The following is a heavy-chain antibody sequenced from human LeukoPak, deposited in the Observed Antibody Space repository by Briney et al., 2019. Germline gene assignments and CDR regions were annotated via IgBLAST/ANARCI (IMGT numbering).Heavy chain of an antibody. Sequence: GRSLRLSCAAAGFSFDDYDMHWVRQAPGKGLEYVSGISWSSAYIVYADSVKGRFTISRDNAKNSLYLQMNSLRPEDTALYYCAKDILRSGAAFDYWGQGTLATVSS. CDR1: GFSFDDYD. CDR2: ISWSSAYI. V-gene: IGHV3-9*01. CDR3: AKDILRSGAAFDY. J-gene: IGHJ4*02. D-gene: IGHD3-10*01.